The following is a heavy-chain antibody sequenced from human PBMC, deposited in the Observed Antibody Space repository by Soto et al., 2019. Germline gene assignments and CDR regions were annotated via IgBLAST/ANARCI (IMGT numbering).Heavy chain of an antibody. CDR3: ARSQYSSSWYPFDY. V-gene: IGHV3-48*01. CDR2: ISSTSSTI. J-gene: IGHJ4*02. CDR1: GFTFSSYS. Sequence: GGSLRLSCAASGFTFSSYSMKWVRQAPGKGLEWVSFISSTSSTIHYADSVKGRFTISRDNAKNTLYLQMNSLRAEDTAVFYCARSQYSSSWYPFDYWGQGTLVTVSS. D-gene: IGHD6-13*01.